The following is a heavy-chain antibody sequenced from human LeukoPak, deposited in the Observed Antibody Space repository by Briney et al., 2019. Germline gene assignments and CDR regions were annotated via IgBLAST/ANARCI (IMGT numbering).Heavy chain of an antibody. V-gene: IGHV4-38-2*02. J-gene: IGHJ5*02. Sequence: PSETLSLTCAVSGYSISSGYYWGWIRQPPGKGLEWIGSIYHSGSTYYNPSLKSRVTISVDTSKNQFSLKLSSVTAADTAVYYCARDLIVVVVADQCNWFDPWGQGTLVTVSS. D-gene: IGHD2-15*01. CDR3: ARDLIVVVVADQCNWFDP. CDR2: IYHSGST. CDR1: GYSISSGYY.